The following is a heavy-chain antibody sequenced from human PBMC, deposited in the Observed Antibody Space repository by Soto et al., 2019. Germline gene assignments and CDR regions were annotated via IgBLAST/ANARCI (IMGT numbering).Heavy chain of an antibody. CDR3: ARVFEFRDAADY. CDR1: GGSFSGYY. CDR2: INHSGST. D-gene: IGHD6-25*01. J-gene: IGHJ4*02. V-gene: IGHV4-34*01. Sequence: QVQLQQWGAGLLKPSETLSLTCAVYGGSFSGYYWSWIRQPPGKGLEWIGEINHSGSTNYNPSLNSRVTISVDTSKNQFSLKLSSVTAADTAVYYCARVFEFRDAADYWGQGTLVTVSS.